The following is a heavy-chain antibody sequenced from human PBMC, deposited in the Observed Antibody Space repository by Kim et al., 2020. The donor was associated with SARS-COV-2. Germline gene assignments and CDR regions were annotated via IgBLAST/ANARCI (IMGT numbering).Heavy chain of an antibody. V-gene: IGHV3-74*01. CDR3: ARVEVRYFDWLLARWGMDV. Sequence: GGSLRLSCAASGFTFSSYWMHWVRQAPGKGLVWVSRINSDGGSTSYADSVTGRFTISRDNAKNTRYLQMNSLRAEDTAVYYCARVEVRYFDWLLARWGMDVWGQGTTVTVSS. CDR2: INSDGGST. D-gene: IGHD3-9*01. CDR1: GFTFSSYW. J-gene: IGHJ6*02.